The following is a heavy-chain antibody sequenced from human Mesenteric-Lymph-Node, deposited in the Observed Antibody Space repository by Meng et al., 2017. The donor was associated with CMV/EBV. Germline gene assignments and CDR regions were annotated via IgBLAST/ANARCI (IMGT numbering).Heavy chain of an antibody. CDR1: GYTFTSYY. Sequence: ASVKVSCKASGYTFTSYYMHWVRQAPGQGLEWMGIINPSGGSTSYAQKFQGRVTMTRDTSISTAYMELSRLRSDDTAVYYCAREESVLMVYEGPHYFDYWGQGTLVTVSS. CDR2: INPSGGST. CDR3: AREESVLMVYEGPHYFDY. J-gene: IGHJ4*02. D-gene: IGHD2-8*01. V-gene: IGHV1-46*01.